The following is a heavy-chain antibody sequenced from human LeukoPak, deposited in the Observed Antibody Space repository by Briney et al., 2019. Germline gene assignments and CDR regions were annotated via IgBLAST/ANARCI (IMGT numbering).Heavy chain of an antibody. Sequence: GGSLRLSCAASAFTFNDYGMSWVRQAPGKGLEWVSGINWSGDRTGYADSAKGRFTISRDNAKNSLYLQMNSLRVEDTALYYCARDGYDSNGYYYYIDVWGKGTTVTVSS. V-gene: IGHV3-20*04. CDR3: ARDGYDSNGYYYYIDV. J-gene: IGHJ6*03. D-gene: IGHD3-22*01. CDR1: AFTFNDYG. CDR2: INWSGDRT.